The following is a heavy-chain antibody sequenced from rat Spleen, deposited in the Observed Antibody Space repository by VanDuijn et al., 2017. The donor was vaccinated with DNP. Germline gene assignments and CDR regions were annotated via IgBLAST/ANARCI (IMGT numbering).Heavy chain of an antibody. CDR1: GFTFSNYG. J-gene: IGHJ2*01. CDR2: ITNSGGST. D-gene: IGHD1-1*01. V-gene: IGHV5-27*01. CDR3: TTVVTYYFDY. Sequence: EVQLVESGGGLVQPGRSLKLSCAASGFTFSNYGMAWVRQAPTKGLEWVASITNSGGSTYYRDSVKGRFTISRDNAKSTLYLQMDSLRSEDTATYYCTTVVTYYFDYWGQGVMVTVSS.